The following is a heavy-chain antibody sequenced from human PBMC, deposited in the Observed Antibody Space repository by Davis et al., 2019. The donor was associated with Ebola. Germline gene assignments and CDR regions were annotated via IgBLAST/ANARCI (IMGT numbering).Heavy chain of an antibody. CDR1: GFTFDDFT. V-gene: IGHV3-9*01. CDR2: ISWNSDHI. D-gene: IGHD6-19*01. J-gene: IGHJ4*02. Sequence: SLKISCAASGFTFDDFTMHWVRQAPGKGLDWVSGISWNSDHIDYAASVKGRFTISRDNADNSRYLQMNSLRPEDTAFYYCTRSSGWYSGIDYWGQGALVTVSS. CDR3: TRSSGWYSGIDY.